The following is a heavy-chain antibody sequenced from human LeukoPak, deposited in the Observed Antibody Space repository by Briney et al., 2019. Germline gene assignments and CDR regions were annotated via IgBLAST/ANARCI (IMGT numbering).Heavy chain of an antibody. CDR3: ARGPYRSYGDYGY. V-gene: IGHV1-69*13. D-gene: IGHD4-17*01. J-gene: IGHJ4*02. Sequence: GASVKLSCKASGGTFSSYAISWVRQAPGQGLEWMGGIIPICGTANYAQKFQGRVTITADESTSTAYMELSSLRSEDTAVYYWARGPYRSYGDYGYWGQGTLVTVS. CDR1: GGTFSSYA. CDR2: IIPICGTA.